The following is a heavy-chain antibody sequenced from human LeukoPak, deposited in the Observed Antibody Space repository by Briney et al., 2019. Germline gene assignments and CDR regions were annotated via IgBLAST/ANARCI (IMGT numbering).Heavy chain of an antibody. V-gene: IGHV1-2*02. CDR1: GYTFTGYY. Sequence: ASVKVSCKASGYTFTGYYMHWVRQAPGQGLEWMGWINPNSGGTNYAQKFQSRVTMTRDTSISTAYMELSRLRSDDTAVYYCARELVGAHGALDIWGQGTMVTVSS. CDR2: INPNSGGT. CDR3: ARELVGAHGALDI. D-gene: IGHD1-26*01. J-gene: IGHJ3*02.